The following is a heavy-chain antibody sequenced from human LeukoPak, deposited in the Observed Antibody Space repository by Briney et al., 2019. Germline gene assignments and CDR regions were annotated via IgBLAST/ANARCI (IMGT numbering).Heavy chain of an antibody. CDR3: ARKYPDHWFDP. Sequence: SETLSLTCAVYGGSFSGYYWSWIRQPPGKGLEWIGYIFYLGSTYYNLPLKSRVTMSVDTSKNQFSLKLRSVTAADTAVYYCARKYPDHWFDPWGQGTLVTVSS. CDR1: GGSFSGYY. CDR2: IFYLGST. V-gene: IGHV4-30-4*01. D-gene: IGHD6-6*01. J-gene: IGHJ5*02.